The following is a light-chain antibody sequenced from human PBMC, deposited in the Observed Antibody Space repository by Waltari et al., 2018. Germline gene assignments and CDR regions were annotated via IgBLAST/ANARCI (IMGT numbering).Light chain of an antibody. J-gene: IGKJ1*01. Sequence: IVMTQSPATLSLSPGESATIPCRASQSVRSTFAWFQQKPGQPPRLLIYGRSTWATGSPARFPGRGSGTKLRPTISSLQLEDFATYFCQQSDDWPWTFGQGTRVETK. CDR2: GRS. CDR3: QQSDDWPWT. V-gene: IGKV3D-15*01. CDR1: QSVRST.